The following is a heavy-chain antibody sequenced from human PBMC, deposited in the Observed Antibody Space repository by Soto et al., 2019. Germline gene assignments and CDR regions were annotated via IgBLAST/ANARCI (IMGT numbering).Heavy chain of an antibody. Sequence: SETLSLTCAFYGGSFSGYHLSWIRHPPGKGLEWIGEINHSGSTNYNPSLKSRVTISVDTSKNQFSLKLSSVTAADTAVYYCARLTAAGPNYYYYGMDVWGQGTTVT. D-gene: IGHD6-13*01. CDR1: GGSFSGYH. CDR3: ARLTAAGPNYYYYGMDV. CDR2: INHSGST. V-gene: IGHV4-34*01. J-gene: IGHJ6*02.